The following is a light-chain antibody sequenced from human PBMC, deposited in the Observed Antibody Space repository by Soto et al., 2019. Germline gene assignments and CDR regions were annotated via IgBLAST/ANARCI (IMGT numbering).Light chain of an antibody. CDR3: CLYIGATTYV. Sequence: QSALTQPPSVSGSPGQSVTISCTVTSSDVGDYEHVSWYQQAPGTAPKLIIFDVTNRPSGVPDRFSGSKSGNTPSLTIFGLQAEDEADYYCCLYIGATTYVFGTGTKLTVL. CDR2: DVT. V-gene: IGLV2-18*01. J-gene: IGLJ1*01. CDR1: SSDVGDYEH.